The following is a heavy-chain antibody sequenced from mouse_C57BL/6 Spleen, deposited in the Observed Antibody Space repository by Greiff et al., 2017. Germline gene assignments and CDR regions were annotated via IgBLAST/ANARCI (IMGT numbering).Heavy chain of an antibody. Sequence: QVQLQQPGTELVKPGASVKLSCKASGYTFTSYWMHWVKQRPGQGLEWIGNINPSNGGTNYNEKFKSKATLTVDKSSSTAYMQLSSLTSEDSAVYYGAYYYGRSFLYWYFDVWGTGTTVTVSS. CDR1: GYTFTSYW. CDR2: INPSNGGT. V-gene: IGHV1-53*01. CDR3: AYYYGRSFLYWYFDV. J-gene: IGHJ1*03. D-gene: IGHD1-1*01.